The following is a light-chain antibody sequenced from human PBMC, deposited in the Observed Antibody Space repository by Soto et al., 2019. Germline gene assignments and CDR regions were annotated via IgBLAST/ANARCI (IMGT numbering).Light chain of an antibody. J-gene: IGKJ5*01. V-gene: IGKV3-20*01. CDR1: QSVSGSY. Sequence: EIVLAQSPATLCVSPGERVTLSCRATQSVSGSYLTWYQQKPGQAPGLLIYGASTRATGIPARFSGSGSGTDFTLTISRLEPEDFAVYYCQQYGNSPITFGQGTRLEIK. CDR2: GAS. CDR3: QQYGNSPIT.